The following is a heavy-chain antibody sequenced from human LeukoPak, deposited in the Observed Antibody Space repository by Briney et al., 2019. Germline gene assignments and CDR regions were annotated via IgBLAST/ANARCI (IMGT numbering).Heavy chain of an antibody. J-gene: IGHJ4*02. CDR2: INGDGSTT. CDR3: AEAASVRGVSY. V-gene: IGHV3-74*01. D-gene: IGHD3-10*01. Sequence: GGSLRLSCAASGFTFSTYWMHWGRQAPGQGPLWVSHINGDGSTTNYADSVKGRFTISTNNAKNPLYLQMNSLNGEDTAVYSCAEAASVRGVSYWGQGTLVTVSS. CDR1: GFTFSTYW.